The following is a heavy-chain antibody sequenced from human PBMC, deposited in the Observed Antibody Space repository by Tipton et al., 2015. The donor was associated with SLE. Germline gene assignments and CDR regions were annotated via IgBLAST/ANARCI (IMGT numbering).Heavy chain of an antibody. J-gene: IGHJ4*02. CDR2: IHNSANT. Sequence: TLSLTCAVSGDSIANSHWSWIRKPPGQGLEWLGYIHNSANTKYNPSLGSRVAISVDTSKNQFSLKLNSVTAADTAVYYCARHSGGTEWYVYWGQGIRVTVSS. CDR3: ARHSGGTEWYVY. CDR1: GDSIANSH. D-gene: IGHD3-3*01. V-gene: IGHV4-59*08.